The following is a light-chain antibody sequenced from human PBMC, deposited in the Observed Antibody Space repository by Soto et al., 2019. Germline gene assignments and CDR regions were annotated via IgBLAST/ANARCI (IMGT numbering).Light chain of an antibody. J-gene: IGKJ4*01. CDR2: GAS. CDR3: QQYHKWPLT. Sequence: EIVMTQSPATLSVSPEERATLSCRASQSVSSNLAWYQQKPGQAPRLLIYGASTRATGIPARFGGSGSGTEFILTISSLQSEDFAVYYCQQYHKWPLTFGGGTKVEI. CDR1: QSVSSN. V-gene: IGKV3-15*01.